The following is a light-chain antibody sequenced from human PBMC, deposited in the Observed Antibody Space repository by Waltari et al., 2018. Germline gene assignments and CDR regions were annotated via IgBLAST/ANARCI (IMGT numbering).Light chain of an antibody. CDR1: QNIGSR. Sequence: EIVLTQSPDFQSVTPEEKVTITCRASQNIGSRLHWYQQKPNQSPKLLIKYASPSISGVPSRFSGSGSGTDFTLTINSLEAEDAAVYYCHQIASLPRTFGPGTKVEIK. CDR2: YAS. J-gene: IGKJ1*01. V-gene: IGKV6D-21*02. CDR3: HQIASLPRT.